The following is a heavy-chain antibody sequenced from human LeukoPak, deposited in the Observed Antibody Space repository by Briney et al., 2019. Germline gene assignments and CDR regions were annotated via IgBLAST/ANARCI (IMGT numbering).Heavy chain of an antibody. Sequence: ASVKVSCKASGYTFTVYYTHWVRQAPGQGLEWMGWINPNSGGTNYAQKFQGRVTMTRDTSTNTAYMELSRLSSDDTAVYFCARDFAHGCNFEDWGQGTLVTVSS. V-gene: IGHV1-2*02. J-gene: IGHJ4*02. D-gene: IGHD3-10*01. CDR1: GYTFTVYY. CDR3: ARDFAHGCNFED. CDR2: INPNSGGT.